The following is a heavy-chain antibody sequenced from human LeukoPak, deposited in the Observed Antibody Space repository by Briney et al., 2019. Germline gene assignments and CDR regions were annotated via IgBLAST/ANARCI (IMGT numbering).Heavy chain of an antibody. J-gene: IGHJ4*02. CDR2: IYYSGST. V-gene: IGHV4-59*01. CDR3: ASSSERVVALDY. Sequence: SETLSLTCTVSGGSISSYYWSWIRQPPGKGLEWIGYIYYSGSTNYNPSLKSRVTISVDTSKNQFSLKLSSVTAADTAVYYCASSSERVVALDYWGQGTLVTVSS. CDR1: GGSISSYY. D-gene: IGHD3-22*01.